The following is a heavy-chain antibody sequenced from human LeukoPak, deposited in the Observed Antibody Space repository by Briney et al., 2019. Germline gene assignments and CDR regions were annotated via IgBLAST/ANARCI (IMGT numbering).Heavy chain of an antibody. CDR1: XYXFTSXX. V-gene: IGHV1-18*01. Sequence: XYXFTSXXXXWVRXXPXQGXXXXXXISAYNGNTNYAQKLQGRVTMTTDTSTSTAYMELRSLRSDDTAVYYCARDYTDDILTGYYEDWGQGTLVTVSS. CDR3: ARDYTDDILTGYYED. D-gene: IGHD3-9*01. J-gene: IGHJ4*02. CDR2: ISAYNGNT.